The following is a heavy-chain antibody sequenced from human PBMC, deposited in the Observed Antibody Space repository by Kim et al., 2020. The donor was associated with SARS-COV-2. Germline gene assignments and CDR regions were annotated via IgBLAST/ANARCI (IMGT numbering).Heavy chain of an antibody. D-gene: IGHD3-22*01. Sequence: YYVDSVKGRFTISRDNAKNSLYLQMNSLRAEDTAVYYCARDDSTGFHYFDYWGQGTLVTVSS. J-gene: IGHJ4*02. CDR3: ARDDSTGFHYFDY. V-gene: IGHV3-7*01.